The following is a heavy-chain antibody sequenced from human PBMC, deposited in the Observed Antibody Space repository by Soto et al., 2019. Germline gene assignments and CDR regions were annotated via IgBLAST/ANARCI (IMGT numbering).Heavy chain of an antibody. V-gene: IGHV3-30-3*01. CDR1: GFTFSTSV. J-gene: IGHJ4*02. D-gene: IGHD3-22*01. CDR2: ISYGGVNK. CDR3: AREVFEDGRGHFDF. Sequence: QVQLVESGGGVVQPGGSLRLSCAASGFTFSTSVMHWVRQAPGKGLEWMAIISYGGVNKYYADSVKGRFTISRDISESTLYLQMNGLTTEDTAVYYCAREVFEDGRGHFDFWGQGTLVSVSS.